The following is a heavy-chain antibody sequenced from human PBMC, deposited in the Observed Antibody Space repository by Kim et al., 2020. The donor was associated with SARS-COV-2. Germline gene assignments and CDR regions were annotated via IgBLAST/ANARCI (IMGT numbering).Heavy chain of an antibody. CDR1: GGSISSSNW. D-gene: IGHD6-13*01. CDR3: ARINHQQLADYYYYYGMDV. Sequence: SETLSLTCAVSGGSISSSNWWSWVRQPPGKGLEWIGEIYHSGSTNYNPSLKSRVTISVDKSKNQFSLKLSPVTAADTAVYYCARINHQQLADYYYYYGMDVWRQRTTVSVSS. CDR2: IYHSGST. J-gene: IGHJ6*01. V-gene: IGHV4-4*02.